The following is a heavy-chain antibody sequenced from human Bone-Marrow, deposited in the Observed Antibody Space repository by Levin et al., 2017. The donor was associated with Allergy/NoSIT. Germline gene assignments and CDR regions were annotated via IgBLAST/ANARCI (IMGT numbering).Heavy chain of an antibody. D-gene: IGHD2-15*01. CDR1: GFDFSSHA. CDR2: ISGSGSNT. CDR3: GRDADLVVAADGYTDS. J-gene: IGHJ5*01. V-gene: IGHV3-23*01. Sequence: ETLSLTCEGSGFDFSSHAISWVRQAPGKGLEWVSSISGSGSNTYFGDPMKGRFTIPRDNSKNTVFLQLTTLRVGDTGVYYCGRDADLVVAADGYTDSWGQGTRVTVSA.